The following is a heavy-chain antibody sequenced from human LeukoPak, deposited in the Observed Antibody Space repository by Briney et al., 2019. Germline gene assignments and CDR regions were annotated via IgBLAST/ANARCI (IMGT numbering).Heavy chain of an antibody. D-gene: IGHD6-13*01. V-gene: IGHV1-46*01. CDR2: INCDGGST. Sequence: GASVKVSCKASGYTFTGYFMHWVRQAPGQGLEWMGIINCDGGSTSYAQKFQDRVTMARDTSTSTAYMELRSLRSDDTAVYYCARYPLIAAAGTIAQPWGQGTLVTVSS. J-gene: IGHJ5*02. CDR1: GYTFTGYF. CDR3: ARYPLIAAAGTIAQP.